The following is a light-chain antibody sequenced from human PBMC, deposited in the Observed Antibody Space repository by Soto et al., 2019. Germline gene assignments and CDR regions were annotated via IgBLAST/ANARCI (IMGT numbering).Light chain of an antibody. Sequence: QSVLTQPPSASGTPGQRVSISCSGSRSNIGSNTVNWYQHLPGTAPRLLIYSNDQRPSGVPDRFSASKSGASASLAIIGLQSEDEADYYCAAWDDILNGVLFGGGTKLTVL. CDR2: SND. CDR3: AAWDDILNGVL. CDR1: RSNIGSNT. J-gene: IGLJ3*02. V-gene: IGLV1-44*01.